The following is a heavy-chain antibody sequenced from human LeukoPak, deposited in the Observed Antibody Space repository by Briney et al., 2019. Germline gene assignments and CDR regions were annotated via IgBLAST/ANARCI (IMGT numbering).Heavy chain of an antibody. D-gene: IGHD3-10*01. J-gene: IGHJ5*02. CDR3: ARRPYYGSGSYYNA. Sequence: SETLSLTCAVYGGSFSGYYWSWIRQPPGKGLEWIGEINHSGSTNYNPSLKSRVTISVDTSKNQFSLKLSSVTAADTAVYYCARRPYYGSGSYYNAWGQRTLVTVSS. V-gene: IGHV4-34*01. CDR2: INHSGST. CDR1: GGSFSGYY.